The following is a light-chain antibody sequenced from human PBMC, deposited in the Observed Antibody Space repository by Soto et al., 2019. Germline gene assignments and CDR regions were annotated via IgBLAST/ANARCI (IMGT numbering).Light chain of an antibody. J-gene: IGKJ1*01. CDR3: QEYFQWPPGM. V-gene: IGKV3-15*01. Sequence: EIVVTQSPATLSASPGERVTLTVRAIQFVSTRLAWYQQRPGQVPRLLIYDAYTRALGISARFSGSGSGTEFTLTISTLQSEDFALYYCQEYFQWPPGMFGQGTKVDIK. CDR1: QFVSTR. CDR2: DAY.